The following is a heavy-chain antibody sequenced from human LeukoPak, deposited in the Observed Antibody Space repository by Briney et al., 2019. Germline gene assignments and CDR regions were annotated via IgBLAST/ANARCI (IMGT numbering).Heavy chain of an antibody. CDR1: GFTFSSYG. CDR2: ISYDGSDK. V-gene: IGHV3-30*19. D-gene: IGHD5-12*01. Sequence: PGGSLRLSCAASGFTFSSYGMHWVRQAPGKGLEWVAVISYDGSDKFYADSVKGRFTVSRDSSKNTLYLQTNSLRPEDTAVYYCARARPSMWIDYWGQGTLVTVSS. J-gene: IGHJ4*02. CDR3: ARARPSMWIDY.